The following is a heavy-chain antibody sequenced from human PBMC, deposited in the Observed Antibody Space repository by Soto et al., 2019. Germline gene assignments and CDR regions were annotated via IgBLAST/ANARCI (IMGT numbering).Heavy chain of an antibody. Sequence: QLQLQESGPGLVKPSETLSLTCTVSSGSISSSSYYWGWIRQPPGKGLEWIGSIYYSGSTYYNPSLKSRVTISVDTSKNQFSLKLSSVTAADTAVYYCASSGTTSFDYWGQGTLVTVSS. CDR2: IYYSGST. J-gene: IGHJ4*02. CDR3: ASSGTTSFDY. D-gene: IGHD1-26*01. V-gene: IGHV4-39*01. CDR1: SGSISSSSYY.